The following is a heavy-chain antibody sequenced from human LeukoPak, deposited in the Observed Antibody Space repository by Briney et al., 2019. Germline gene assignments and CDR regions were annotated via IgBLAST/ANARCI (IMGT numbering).Heavy chain of an antibody. CDR2: IYSGGST. V-gene: IGHV3-53*01. CDR3: TRHRSPVGIAVAELTN. J-gene: IGHJ4*02. D-gene: IGHD6-19*01. CDR1: GFTVSSNY. Sequence: GGSLRLSCAASGFTVSSNYMSWVRQAPGKGLEWVSVIYSGGSTYYADSVKGRFTISRDNSKNTLYLQMNSLRAEDTAVYYCTRHRSPVGIAVAELTNWGQGTLVTVSS.